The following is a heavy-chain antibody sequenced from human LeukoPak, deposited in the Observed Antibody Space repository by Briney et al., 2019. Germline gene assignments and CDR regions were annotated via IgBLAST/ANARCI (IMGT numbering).Heavy chain of an antibody. Sequence: PGGSLRLSCAASGFTFSSYWMSWVRQAPGKGLEWVANIKQDGSEKYYVDSVKGRFTISRDNAKNSLDLQMNSLRPEDTAFYYCAKSIYGDYLWYFDSWGRGTLVTVSS. D-gene: IGHD4-17*01. J-gene: IGHJ4*02. CDR3: AKSIYGDYLWYFDS. CDR1: GFTFSSYW. V-gene: IGHV3-7*03. CDR2: IKQDGSEK.